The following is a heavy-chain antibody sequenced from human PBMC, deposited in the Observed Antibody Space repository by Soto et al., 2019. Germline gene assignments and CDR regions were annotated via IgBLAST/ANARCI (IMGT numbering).Heavy chain of an antibody. Sequence: EVQLLESGGGLVQPGGSLRLSCAASGFTFSTYAMSWVRQTPGKGLEWVSGIGGGDDDRYYADSVKGRFTISRDNSKNRVFLQMSSLSAEDTARYYCSKDRQSYNSVWYPFDCWGQGTVVTVSS. CDR3: SKDRQSYNSVWYPFDC. CDR1: GFTFSTYA. V-gene: IGHV3-23*01. J-gene: IGHJ3*01. CDR2: IGGGDDDR. D-gene: IGHD1-1*01.